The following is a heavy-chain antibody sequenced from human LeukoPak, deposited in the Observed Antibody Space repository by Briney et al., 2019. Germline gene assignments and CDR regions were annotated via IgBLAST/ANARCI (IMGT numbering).Heavy chain of an antibody. CDR3: ARHVVYDAFDV. CDR1: GASISSTSHH. Sequence: PSETLSLTCTASGASISSTSHHWDWLRQPPGKGLEWIGSIYYSGSMYSNPSLKSRVTISVDTSKNHFSLKLSSVTAADTAVYYCARHVVYDAFDVWGQGTVVTVSS. CDR2: IYYSGSM. J-gene: IGHJ3*01. V-gene: IGHV4-39*01. D-gene: IGHD2-21*01.